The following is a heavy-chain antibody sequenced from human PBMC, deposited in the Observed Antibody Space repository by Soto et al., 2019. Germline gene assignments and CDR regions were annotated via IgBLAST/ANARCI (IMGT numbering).Heavy chain of an antibody. CDR3: ARGRTGDCGGGSCDHGPFDY. Sequence: QVHLQQWGAGLLKPSETVSLSCAVYGGSFSGYYWTWIRQPPGKGLEWIGEINHGGSTNYNPSLKSRVIISVDTFRKQFSLKLSSVTAADTAVYYGARGRTGDCGGGSCDHGPFDYWGQGGLVTVSS. V-gene: IGHV4-34*01. D-gene: IGHD2-15*01. CDR2: INHGGST. CDR1: GGSFSGYY. J-gene: IGHJ4*02.